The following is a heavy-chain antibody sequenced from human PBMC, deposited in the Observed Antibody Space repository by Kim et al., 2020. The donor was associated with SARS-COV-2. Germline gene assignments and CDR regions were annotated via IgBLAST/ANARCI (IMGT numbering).Heavy chain of an antibody. J-gene: IGHJ5*02. CDR3: ARDKYCSGGSCYSRLAFDP. CDR2: INHSGST. Sequence: SETLSLTCAVYGGSFSGYYWSWIRQPPGKGLEWIGEINHSGSTNYNPSLKSRVTISVDTSKNQFSLKLSSVTAADTAVYYCARDKYCSGGSCYSRLAFDP. V-gene: IGHV4-34*01. CDR1: GGSFSGYY. D-gene: IGHD2-15*01.